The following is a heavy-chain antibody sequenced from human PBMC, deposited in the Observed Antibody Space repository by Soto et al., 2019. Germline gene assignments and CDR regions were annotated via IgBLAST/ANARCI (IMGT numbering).Heavy chain of an antibody. J-gene: IGHJ5*02. CDR3: ARGYESGYTFGHDL. D-gene: IGHD3-3*01. CDR2: IYSSGSN. V-gene: IGHV4-4*07. Sequence: LSLTCTVSGDSISSTYWSWVRQPAGRGLEWIGRIYSSGSNNYNPSLESRVTMSVDTSKNQFSLTLRSVTAADTAVYFCARGYESGYTFGHDLWGQGTLVTVSS. CDR1: GDSISSTY.